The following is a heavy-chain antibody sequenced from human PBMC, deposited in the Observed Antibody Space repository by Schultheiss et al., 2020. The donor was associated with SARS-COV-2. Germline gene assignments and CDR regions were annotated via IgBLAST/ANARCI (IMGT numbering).Heavy chain of an antibody. J-gene: IGHJ4*02. V-gene: IGHV4-59*12. CDR2: IYYSGST. D-gene: IGHD3-9*01. CDR3: ARDRHFDWLLYDY. Sequence: SETLSLTCTVSGGSISSYYWSWIRQPPGKGLEWIGYIYYSGSTNYNPSLKSRVTISVDTSKNQFSLKLSSVTAADTAVYYCARDRHFDWLLYDYWGQGTLVTVSS. CDR1: GGSISSYY.